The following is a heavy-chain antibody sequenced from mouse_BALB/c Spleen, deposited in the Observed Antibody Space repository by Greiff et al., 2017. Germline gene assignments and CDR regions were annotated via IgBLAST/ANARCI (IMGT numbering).Heavy chain of an antibody. D-gene: IGHD2-3*01. CDR2: IDPANGNT. CDR3: ASNGYYEGFAY. V-gene: IGHV14-3*02. J-gene: IGHJ3*01. CDR1: GFNIKDTY. Sequence: VQLQQSGAELVKPGASVKLSCTASGFNIKDTYMHWVKQRPEQGLEWIGRIDPANGNTKYDPKFQGKATITADTSSNTAYLQLSSLTSEDTAVYYCASNGYYEGFAYWGQGTLVTVSA.